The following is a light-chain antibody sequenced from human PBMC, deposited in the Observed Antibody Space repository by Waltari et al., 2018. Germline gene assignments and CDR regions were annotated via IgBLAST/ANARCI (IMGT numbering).Light chain of an antibody. V-gene: IGLV1-47*01. CDR2: DSD. CDR1: SATIGNNH. CDR3: AAWDDSRSVV. J-gene: IGLJ2*01. Sequence: QSLLTQSPSASGTPGQRVSIPCAGRSATIGNNHVHWYQPFPGTAPRLLTYDSDRRPSGVPERFSASKSGTSASLAISGLRSEDEADYYCAAWDDSRSVVFGGGTRLTVL.